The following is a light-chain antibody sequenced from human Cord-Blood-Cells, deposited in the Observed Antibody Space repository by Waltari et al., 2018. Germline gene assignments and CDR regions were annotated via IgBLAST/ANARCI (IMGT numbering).Light chain of an antibody. Sequence: QSVLTQPPSASGTPGQRVTISCSGSSSNIGSNTVNWYQQLPGTAPKLLVYSNKQRPSAVPDRFAGSKSGTSASLAISGLQSEDEADYYCAAWDDSLNGVVFGGGTKLTVL. CDR3: AAWDDSLNGVV. CDR1: SSNIGSNT. V-gene: IGLV1-44*01. J-gene: IGLJ2*01. CDR2: SNK.